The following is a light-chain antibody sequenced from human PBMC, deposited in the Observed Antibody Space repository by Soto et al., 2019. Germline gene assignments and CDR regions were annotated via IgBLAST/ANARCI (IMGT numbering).Light chain of an antibody. Sequence: EIVLTQSPATLSLSPGERATLSCRASQSVSSYLAWYQQKPGQAPRLLIYDASNRATGIPARFSGSGSGTDFTLSISSLEPEDFAVYYCHQYSMWPLSFGGGTKVDIK. V-gene: IGKV3-11*01. CDR1: QSVSSY. CDR2: DAS. CDR3: HQYSMWPLS. J-gene: IGKJ4*01.